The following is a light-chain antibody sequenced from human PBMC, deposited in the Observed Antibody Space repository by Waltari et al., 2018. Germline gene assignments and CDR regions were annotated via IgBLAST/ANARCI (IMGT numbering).Light chain of an antibody. CDR2: EVS. J-gene: IGKJ1*01. V-gene: IGKV2-29*02. CDR3: MQAVHXXWT. CDR1: QSLLHSHARTS. Sequence: IVMTQTPVSLSVTPGQPASISCKSSQSLLHSHARTSLYWYLQKAGQSPRLLISEVSSRFXGVPDRFSGSGSGTDFXXXXXRVEAEDVGXYYCMQAVHXXWTXGQGTKVEIK.